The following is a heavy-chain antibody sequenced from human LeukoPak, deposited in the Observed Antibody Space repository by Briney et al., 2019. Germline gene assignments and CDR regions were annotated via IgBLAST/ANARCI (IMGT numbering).Heavy chain of an antibody. CDR1: GFTFSSYS. CDR2: ISSSSSYI. V-gene: IGHV3-21*01. CDR3: ASVYGSGSYYKLSYYYYYMDV. Sequence: GGSLRLSCAASGFTFSSYSMNWVRQAPGKGLEWVSSISSSSSYIYYADSVKGRFTISRDNAKNSLYLQMNSLRAEDTAVYYCASVYGSGSYYKLSYYYYYMDVWGKGTTVTVSS. D-gene: IGHD3-10*01. J-gene: IGHJ6*03.